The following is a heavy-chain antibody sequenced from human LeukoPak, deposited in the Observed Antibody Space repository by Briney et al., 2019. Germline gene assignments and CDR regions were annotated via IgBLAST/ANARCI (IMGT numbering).Heavy chain of an antibody. Sequence: ASVKVSCKASGYTFTSYGISWVRQAPGQGLVWMGWISAYNGNTNYAQKFQGRVTITADESTSTAYMELSSLRSEDTAVYYCARTDIVVVPAAIYDWFDPWGQGTLVTVSS. CDR2: ISAYNGNT. CDR3: ARTDIVVVPAAIYDWFDP. J-gene: IGHJ5*02. CDR1: GYTFTSYG. V-gene: IGHV1-18*01. D-gene: IGHD2-2*01.